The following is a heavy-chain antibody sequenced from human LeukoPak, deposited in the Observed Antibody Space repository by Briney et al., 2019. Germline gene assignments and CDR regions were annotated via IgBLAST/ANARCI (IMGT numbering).Heavy chain of an antibody. CDR1: GGSISSSSYY. V-gene: IGHV4-39*01. Sequence: SETLSLTCTVSGGSISSSSYYWGWIRQPPGKGLESIGSIYYSGSTYYNPSLKSRVTISVDTSKNQFSLKLSSVTAADTAVYYCASTPIEWGGSPDAFDIWGQGTMVTVSS. D-gene: IGHD1-26*01. CDR2: IYYSGST. CDR3: ASTPIEWGGSPDAFDI. J-gene: IGHJ3*02.